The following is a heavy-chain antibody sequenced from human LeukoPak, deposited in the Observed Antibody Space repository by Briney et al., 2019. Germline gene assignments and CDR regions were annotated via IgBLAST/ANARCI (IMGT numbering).Heavy chain of an antibody. CDR3: AKDGRWAGANCYMAV. D-gene: IGHD2-8*01. V-gene: IGHV3-23*01. J-gene: IGHJ6*03. CDR1: GFSFGNNA. CDR2: ISGSGDNT. Sequence: GGSLRLSCAASGFSFGNNAMTWVRQAPGMGLEWVSVISGSGDNTYYADPVKGRFTISRDNSKNTLYLQMNSLKAEDTAVYYCAKDGRWAGANCYMAVWGRGTTVTVSS.